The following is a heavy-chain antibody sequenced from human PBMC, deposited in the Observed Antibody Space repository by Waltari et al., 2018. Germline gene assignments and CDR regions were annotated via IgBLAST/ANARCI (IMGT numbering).Heavy chain of an antibody. Sequence: QLQLQESGPGLVKSSETLSLTCAVSGGSIRRSASYWVWLRQAPGKEVEWIGSIYPSGDTYYHGSLESRVRVSLDRSTNHFSMKLRSVTAADTAVYYCARRGDWLPLDAFDIWGQGTVVTVSS. CDR2: IYPSGDT. CDR3: ARRGDWLPLDAFDI. D-gene: IGHD2-15*01. CDR1: GGSIRRSASY. V-gene: IGHV4-39*02. J-gene: IGHJ3*02.